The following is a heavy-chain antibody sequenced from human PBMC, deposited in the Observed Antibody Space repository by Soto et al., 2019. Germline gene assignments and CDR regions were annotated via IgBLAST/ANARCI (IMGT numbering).Heavy chain of an antibody. CDR2: IYPGDSDT. J-gene: IGHJ6*02. V-gene: IGHV5-51*01. D-gene: IGHD6-13*01. CDR1: GYSFISYW. Sequence: GESLKISCKGSGYSFISYWIGWVRQMPGKGLEWMGIIYPGDSDTRYSPSFQGQVTISADKSISTAYLQWSSLKASDTAMYYCARTSAPGKYYDGMDVSGQGTTVTVSS. CDR3: ARTSAPGKYYDGMDV.